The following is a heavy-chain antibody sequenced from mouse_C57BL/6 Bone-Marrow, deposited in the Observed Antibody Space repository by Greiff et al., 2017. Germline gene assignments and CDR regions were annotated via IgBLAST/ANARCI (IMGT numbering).Heavy chain of an antibody. J-gene: IGHJ3*01. CDR2: ISSGGDYI. CDR1: GFTFSSYA. CDR3: TRDQVPIYYYGSSYNWFAY. V-gene: IGHV5-9-1*02. D-gene: IGHD1-1*01. Sequence: EVQVVESGEGLVKPGGSLKLSCAASGFTFSSYAMSWVRQTPEKRLEWVAYISSGGDYIYYADTVKGRFTISRDNARNTLYLQMSSLKSEDTAMYYCTRDQVPIYYYGSSYNWFAYWGQGTLVTVSA.